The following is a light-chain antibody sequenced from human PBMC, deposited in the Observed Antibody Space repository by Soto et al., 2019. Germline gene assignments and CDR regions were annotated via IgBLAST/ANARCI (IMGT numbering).Light chain of an antibody. V-gene: IGLV1-40*01. Sequence: QLVLTQPPSVSGAPGQRVTVSCTGSSSNIGAGYDVHWYQLLPGTAPKLLIYDNNNRPSGVPDRFSGSKSGTSASLAIAGLQAEDEADYYCQSYDSSLSGVVFGGGTKLTVL. CDR3: QSYDSSLSGVV. CDR2: DNN. J-gene: IGLJ2*01. CDR1: SSNIGAGYD.